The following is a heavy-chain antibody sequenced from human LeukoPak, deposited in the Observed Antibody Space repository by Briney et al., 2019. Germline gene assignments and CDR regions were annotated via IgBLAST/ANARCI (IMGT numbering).Heavy chain of an antibody. Sequence: GGSLRLSCAASGFTFSSYAMSWVRQAPGKGLEWISGFSGRGDRTYYADSVKGRFTISRDNAHNTLYLQMTSLRPEDTAIYYCARVISYFDLWGQGALVTASS. J-gene: IGHJ4*02. V-gene: IGHV3-23*01. CDR1: GFTFSSYA. CDR2: FSGRGDRT. D-gene: IGHD3-3*02. CDR3: ARVISYFDL.